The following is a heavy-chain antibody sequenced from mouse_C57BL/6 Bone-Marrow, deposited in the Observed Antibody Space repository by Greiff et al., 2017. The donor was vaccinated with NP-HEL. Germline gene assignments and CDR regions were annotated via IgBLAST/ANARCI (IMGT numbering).Heavy chain of an antibody. CDR2: IYPGSGST. Sequence: QVQLKQSGPELVRPGASVKISCKASGYTFTSHWMHWVRQRPGQGLEWIGEIYPGSGSTYYNEKFKGKATLTVDTSSSTAYMQLRSLPSEDSAVYFCARWGSLIMAMGYEGQGTSVTVTA. J-gene: IGHJ4*01. CDR1: GYTFTSHW. V-gene: IGHV1-56*01. CDR3: ARWGSLIMAMGY. D-gene: IGHD6-1*01.